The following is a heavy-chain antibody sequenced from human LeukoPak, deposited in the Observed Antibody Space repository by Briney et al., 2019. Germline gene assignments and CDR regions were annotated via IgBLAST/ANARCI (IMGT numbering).Heavy chain of an antibody. CDR3: ARGVSLGELSSHDAFDI. D-gene: IGHD3-16*02. J-gene: IGHJ3*02. CDR1: GGSINGYY. CDR2: IYYTGST. Sequence: SETLSLTCTVSGGSINGYYWSWIRQSPGKGLESLGYIYYTGSTNYNPSLKSRVTMSVDTSKNQFSLKLSSVTAADTAVYYCARGVSLGELSSHDAFDIWGQGTMVTVSS. V-gene: IGHV4-59*12.